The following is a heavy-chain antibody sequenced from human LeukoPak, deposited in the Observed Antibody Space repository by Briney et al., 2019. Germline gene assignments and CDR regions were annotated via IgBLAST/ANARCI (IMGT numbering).Heavy chain of an antibody. V-gene: IGHV3-21*01. CDR1: GFTFSDYS. J-gene: IGHJ6*03. CDR3: ATSGGFVLPNAITGNWYMDV. Sequence: GGSLRLSCGASGFTFSDYSMDWVRQAPGKGLAWVASITSAGGYTYYADSVKGRFTISRDNAQNSLFLQMNSLRAEDTAVYFCATSGGFVLPNAITGNWYMDVWGRGTSVTVSS. D-gene: IGHD2-2*01. CDR2: ITSAGGYT.